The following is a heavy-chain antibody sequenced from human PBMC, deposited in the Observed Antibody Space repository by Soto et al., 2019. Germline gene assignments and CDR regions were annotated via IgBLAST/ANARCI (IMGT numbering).Heavy chain of an antibody. Sequence: PSETLSLTCAVYGGSFSGYYWSWIRQPPGKGLEWIGEINHSGSTNYNPSLKSRVTISVDTSKNQFSLKLSSVTAADTAVYYCARKKGEAGFYPSYSMDVWGKGPTVTV. CDR1: GGSFSGYY. D-gene: IGHD1-26*01. CDR2: INHSGST. CDR3: ARKKGEAGFYPSYSMDV. J-gene: IGHJ6*03. V-gene: IGHV4-34*01.